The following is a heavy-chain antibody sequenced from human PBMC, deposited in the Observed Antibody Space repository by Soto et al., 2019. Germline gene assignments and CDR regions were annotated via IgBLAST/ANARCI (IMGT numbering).Heavy chain of an antibody. Sequence: GGSLRLSCAASGFTFSNAWMSWVRQAPGKGLEWVGRIKSKTDGGATDYAAPVKGRFTISRDDSKNTLYLQMNSLKTEDTAVYYCTTGLPSKYYDILTGYPPSRDIWGQGTMVTVSS. J-gene: IGHJ3*02. V-gene: IGHV3-15*01. CDR1: GFTFSNAW. CDR3: TTGLPSKYYDILTGYPPSRDI. D-gene: IGHD3-9*01. CDR2: IKSKTDGGAT.